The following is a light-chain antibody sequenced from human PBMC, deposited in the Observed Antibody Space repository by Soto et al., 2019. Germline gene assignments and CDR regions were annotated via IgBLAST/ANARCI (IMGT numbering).Light chain of an antibody. J-gene: IGLJ1*01. Sequence: QSAVTQPPSASATPGQRVTISCSGSNSNIGTNTVNWYQQLPGTAPRLLIYTNNQRPSGVPQRFSGSKTGTSASLAIGGLQSEDGADYYCAAWDDSLGAYVFGTGTKVTVL. V-gene: IGLV1-44*01. CDR1: NSNIGTNT. CDR2: TNN. CDR3: AAWDDSLGAYV.